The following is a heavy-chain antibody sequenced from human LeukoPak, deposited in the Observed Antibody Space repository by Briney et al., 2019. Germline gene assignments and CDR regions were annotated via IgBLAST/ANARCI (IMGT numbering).Heavy chain of an antibody. J-gene: IGHJ3*02. D-gene: IGHD3-16*02. CDR2: IYYSGST. CDR1: GGSISSSSYY. V-gene: IGHV4-39*07. Sequence: PSETLSLTCTVSGGSISSSSYYWGWIRQPPGKGLEWIGSIYYSGSTYYNPSLKSRVTISVDTSKNQFSLKLSSVTAADTAVYYCARGLYPPRGAFDIWGQGTMVTVSS. CDR3: ARGLYPPRGAFDI.